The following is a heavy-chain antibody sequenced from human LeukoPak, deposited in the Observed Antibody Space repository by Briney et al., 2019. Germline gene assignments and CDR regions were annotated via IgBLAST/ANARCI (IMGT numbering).Heavy chain of an antibody. CDR2: ISWNSGSI. V-gene: IGHV3-9*03. CDR1: GFTFDDYA. J-gene: IGHJ4*02. D-gene: IGHD2-2*01. Sequence: GGSLRLSXAASGFTFDDYAMHWVRQAPGKGLEWISGISWNSGSIGYADSVKGRFTISRDNAKNSLYLQMNSLRAEDMALYYCAKGSSTSCYSPVDYWGQGTLVTVSS. CDR3: AKGSSTSCYSPVDY.